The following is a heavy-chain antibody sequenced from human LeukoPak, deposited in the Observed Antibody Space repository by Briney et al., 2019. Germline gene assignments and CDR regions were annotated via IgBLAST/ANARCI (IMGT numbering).Heavy chain of an antibody. V-gene: IGHV4-34*01. CDR2: INHSGST. CDR3: ARTRYYYNSRSYGAPYYFDY. Sequence: PSETLSLTCAVYGESFSGYCWNCIRQPPGKGLEWIGEINHSGSTNYNPSLKSRVTISVDTSKNQFSLKLTSVTAADTAVYYCARTRYYYNSRSYGAPYYFDYWGQGTLVTVSS. CDR1: GESFSGYC. J-gene: IGHJ4*02. D-gene: IGHD3-10*01.